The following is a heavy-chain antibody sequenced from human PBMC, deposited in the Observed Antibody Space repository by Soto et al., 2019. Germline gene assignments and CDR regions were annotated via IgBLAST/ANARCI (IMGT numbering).Heavy chain of an antibody. V-gene: IGHV4-59*08. CDR2: IYYSGTT. J-gene: IGHJ4*02. CDR3: ARLGGSYAVPHFEY. Sequence: PSKTLSLTCAVSSGSINHYYWTWILHTPVKGLEWMGYIYYSGTTTNYNPSLKSRVTLSVDTSKNQFSLKLSSVTAADTAVYYCARLGGSYAVPHFEYWGQGTLVTVSS. D-gene: IGHD1-26*01. CDR1: SGSINHYY.